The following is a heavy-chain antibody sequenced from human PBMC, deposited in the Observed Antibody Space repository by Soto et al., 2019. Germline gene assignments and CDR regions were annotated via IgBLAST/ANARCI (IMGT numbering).Heavy chain of an antibody. D-gene: IGHD3-22*01. Sequence: QAQLVESGGGVVQPGRSLRLSCAASGFTFNSYGMHWVRQAPGKGLEWVAVISYDGSNKYYADSVKGRFTISRDNSKNTLYLQMNSLRAEDTAVYYCAKESYYDSSGYYSDYFDYWGQGTLVTVSS. J-gene: IGHJ4*02. V-gene: IGHV3-30*18. CDR3: AKESYYDSSGYYSDYFDY. CDR2: ISYDGSNK. CDR1: GFTFNSYG.